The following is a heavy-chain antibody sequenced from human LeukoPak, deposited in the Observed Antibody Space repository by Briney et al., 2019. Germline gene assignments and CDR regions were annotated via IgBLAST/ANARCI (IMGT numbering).Heavy chain of an antibody. CDR1: GYTFTSYY. Sequence: GASVKVSCKASGYTFTSYYMLWVRQAPGQGLEWMGIINPTGGSTSYAQKFQGRVTMTRDTSTSTVYMEVSSLKSEDTAVYYCARTSSRGLGWFDPWGQGTLVTVSS. D-gene: IGHD3-10*01. CDR2: INPTGGST. J-gene: IGHJ5*02. V-gene: IGHV1-46*01. CDR3: ARTSSRGLGWFDP.